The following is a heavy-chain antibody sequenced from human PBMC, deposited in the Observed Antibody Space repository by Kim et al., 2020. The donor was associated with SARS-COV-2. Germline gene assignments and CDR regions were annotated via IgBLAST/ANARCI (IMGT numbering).Heavy chain of an antibody. J-gene: IGHJ6*02. CDR3: ARDSVPNNGMDV. D-gene: IGHD6-6*01. V-gene: IGHV3-33*01. Sequence: YADSVKGRFTIARDNSKNTLYLQMNSLRAEDTAVYYCARDSVPNNGMDVWGQGTTVTVSS.